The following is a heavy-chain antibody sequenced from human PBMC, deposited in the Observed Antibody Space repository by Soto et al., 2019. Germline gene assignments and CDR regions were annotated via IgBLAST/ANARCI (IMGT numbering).Heavy chain of an antibody. V-gene: IGHV4-4*02. J-gene: IGHJ4*02. CDR1: GGSISSNNW. CDR2: IYHIGST. D-gene: IGHD2-15*01. Sequence: QVQLQESGPGLVKPSETLSLTCAVSGGSISSNNWWSWVRQTPGKGLEWIGEIYHIGSTNYNPSLTQRVTIPLAKSKNQCTLTPTSMTAADTAEYYCATHVGDCRGGSCAIYHDWGQGTLVTVSS. CDR3: ATHVGDCRGGSCAIYHD.